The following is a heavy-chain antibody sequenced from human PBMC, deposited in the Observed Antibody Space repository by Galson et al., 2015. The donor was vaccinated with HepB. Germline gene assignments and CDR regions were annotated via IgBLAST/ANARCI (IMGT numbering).Heavy chain of an antibody. CDR2: IIPILGIA. Sequence: VKVSCKASGGTFSSYTISWVRQAPGQGLEWMGRIIPILGIANYAQKFQGRVTITADKSTSTAYMELSSLRSEDTAVYYCASALYYGSGSYWGGWFDPWGQGTLVTVSS. J-gene: IGHJ5*02. CDR3: ASALYYGSGSYWGGWFDP. D-gene: IGHD3-10*01. V-gene: IGHV1-69*02. CDR1: GGTFSSYT.